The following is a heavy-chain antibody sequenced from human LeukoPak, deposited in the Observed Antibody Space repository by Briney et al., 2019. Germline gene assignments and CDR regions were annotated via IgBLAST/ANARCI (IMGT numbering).Heavy chain of an antibody. Sequence: PSETLSLTCTVSGGSISSSTYYWGWIRQPPGKGLELIGNIYYSGNTYYNPSLKSRVTISVDTSNNQFSLKVTSVTAADTAVYYCARLDSSAWEFDYWGQGTLATVSS. V-gene: IGHV4-39*01. D-gene: IGHD3-22*01. J-gene: IGHJ4*02. CDR1: GGSISSSTYY. CDR2: IYYSGNT. CDR3: ARLDSSAWEFDY.